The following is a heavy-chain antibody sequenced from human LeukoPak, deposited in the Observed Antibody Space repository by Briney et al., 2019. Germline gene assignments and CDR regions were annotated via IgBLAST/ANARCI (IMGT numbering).Heavy chain of an antibody. J-gene: IGHJ4*02. Sequence: GGSLRLSCAASGFTVSSNYMGWVRQAPGKGLEWVSVIYSGGSIYYADSVKGRFTISKDNSKNTLYLQMNSLRAEDTSVYYCARAEYDSSALMWWDWGQGTLVTVSS. CDR3: ARAEYDSSALMWWD. V-gene: IGHV3-53*01. CDR2: IYSGGSI. D-gene: IGHD3-22*01. CDR1: GFTVSSNY.